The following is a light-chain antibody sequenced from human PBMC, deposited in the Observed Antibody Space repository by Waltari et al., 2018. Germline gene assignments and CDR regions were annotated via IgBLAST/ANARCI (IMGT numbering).Light chain of an antibody. CDR3: QQYENLPLT. Sequence: DIQITQTPSSLSASVGDRVTISCQASQDINNYLNWYQQKPGKPPKLLIYDASNLEIGVPSRFSGGGSGTDFTFIITSLQPEDIATYYCQQYENLPLTFGQGTRLEIK. J-gene: IGKJ5*01. V-gene: IGKV1-33*01. CDR1: QDINNY. CDR2: DAS.